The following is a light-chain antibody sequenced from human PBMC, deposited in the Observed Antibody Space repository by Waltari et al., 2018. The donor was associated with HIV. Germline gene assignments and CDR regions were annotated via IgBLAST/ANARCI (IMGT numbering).Light chain of an antibody. J-gene: IGLJ1*01. V-gene: IGLV2-14*01. Sequence: QSALTQPASVSGSPGQSITISCTGTSSDVGGYNYVSGYQQHPGKAPKLMIYEVSNRPSGVSNRFSGPNAGNTASLTISGLQAEDEADYYCRSYRSSSTLEVFGTGTKVTVL. CDR1: SSDVGGYNY. CDR2: EVS. CDR3: RSYRSSSTLEV.